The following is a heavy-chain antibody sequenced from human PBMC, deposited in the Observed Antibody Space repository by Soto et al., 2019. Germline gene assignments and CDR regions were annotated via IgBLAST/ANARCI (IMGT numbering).Heavy chain of an antibody. J-gene: IGHJ3*02. Sequence: QVQLQEAGPGLVKPSQTLSLTCTVSGGAITSGGYHWSWIRQHPGKGLEWIGSIYYSGSTYYTPSLKSRVTISVATSKNQFSLRLNSMTAADTAVYYCARAVTPDDAFDMWGQGKMVTFSS. V-gene: IGHV4-31*03. CDR2: IYYSGST. CDR1: GGAITSGGYH. CDR3: ARAVTPDDAFDM. D-gene: IGHD5-18*01.